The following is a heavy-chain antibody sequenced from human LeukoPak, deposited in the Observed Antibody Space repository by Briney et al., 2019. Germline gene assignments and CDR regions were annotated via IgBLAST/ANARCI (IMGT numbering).Heavy chain of an antibody. CDR1: GGTFHSYA. Sequence: SGKVSCKASGGTFHSYAITWGRQAPGQGFEWMGGITPILGISTYAQKFQGRVTITAEKSTSTAYMELRSLRSEDTAVYYCARQERYCSSTSCYFRYDYYGMDVWGQGTTVTVSS. D-gene: IGHD2-2*01. J-gene: IGHJ6*02. CDR3: ARQERYCSSTSCYFRYDYYGMDV. CDR2: ITPILGIS. V-gene: IGHV1-69*04.